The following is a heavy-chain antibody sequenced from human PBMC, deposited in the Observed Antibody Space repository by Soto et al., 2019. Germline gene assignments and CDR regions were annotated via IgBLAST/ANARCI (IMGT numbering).Heavy chain of an antibody. Sequence: PSETLSFTCAVCGGSISSSNYYGTWIRQPPGKGLEWMGYIFYSGSTNYNPSLSGRVSMTVDTSKNQVSLNLRSVTAADTAVYYCARVSTVTKLDYWGHGMLVTVSS. CDR1: GGSISSSNYY. V-gene: IGHV4-61*01. D-gene: IGHD4-17*01. CDR2: IFYSGST. J-gene: IGHJ4*01. CDR3: ARVSTVTKLDY.